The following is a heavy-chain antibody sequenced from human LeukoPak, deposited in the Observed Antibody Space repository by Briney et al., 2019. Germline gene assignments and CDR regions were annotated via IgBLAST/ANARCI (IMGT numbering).Heavy chain of an antibody. CDR3: ARQAKSRLFDY. CDR2: IYYSGST. D-gene: IGHD4/OR15-4a*01. Sequence: SETLSLTCTVSGGSISSSRYYWGWIRQPPGKGLEWIGSIYYSGSTYYNPSLKSRVTISVDTSKNQFSLKLSSVTAADTAVYYCARQAKSRLFDYWGQGTLVTVSS. J-gene: IGHJ4*02. CDR1: GGSISSSRYY. V-gene: IGHV4-39*01.